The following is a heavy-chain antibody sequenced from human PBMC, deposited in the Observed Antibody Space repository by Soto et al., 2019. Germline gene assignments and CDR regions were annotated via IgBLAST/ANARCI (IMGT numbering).Heavy chain of an antibody. CDR2: IKPDESEK. CDR3: VRGGSNYAS. Sequence: PGGSLRLFCTASGFTFSDSWMTWVRQAPGKGLEWVARIKPDESEKKYADSVKGRFSISRDSAKNSMYLQMDSLRGEDTAVYYCVRGGSNYASWGQGTLVTVSS. D-gene: IGHD4-4*01. V-gene: IGHV3-7*01. J-gene: IGHJ5*02. CDR1: GFTFSDSW.